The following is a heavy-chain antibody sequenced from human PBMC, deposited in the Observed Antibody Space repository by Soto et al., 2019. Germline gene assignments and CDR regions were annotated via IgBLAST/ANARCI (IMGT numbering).Heavy chain of an antibody. CDR1: GYTFTGYY. V-gene: IGHV1-2*04. Sequence: ASVKVSCKASGYTFTGYYMHWVRPAPGQGLEWMGWINPNSGGTNYAQKFQGWVTMTRDTSISTAYMELSRLRSDDTAVYYCARVGDSSGYYYFTYWGQGTLVTVSS. CDR2: INPNSGGT. D-gene: IGHD3-22*01. CDR3: ARVGDSSGYYYFTY. J-gene: IGHJ4*02.